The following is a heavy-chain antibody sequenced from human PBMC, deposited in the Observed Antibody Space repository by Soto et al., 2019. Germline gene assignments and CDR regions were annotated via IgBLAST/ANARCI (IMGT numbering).Heavy chain of an antibody. V-gene: IGHV3-7*01. Sequence: PGGSLRLSCAASGFTFSSYWMSWVRQAPGKGLEWVANIKQDGSEKYYVDSVKGRFTISRDNAKNSLYLQMNSLRAEDTAVYYCARAVYATVYYYYYYMDVWGKGTTVTVSS. J-gene: IGHJ6*03. CDR3: ARAVYATVYYYYYYMDV. D-gene: IGHD2-8*01. CDR1: GFTFSSYW. CDR2: IKQDGSEK.